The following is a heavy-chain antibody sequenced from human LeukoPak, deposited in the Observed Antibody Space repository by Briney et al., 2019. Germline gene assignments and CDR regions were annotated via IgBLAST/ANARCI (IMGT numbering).Heavy chain of an antibody. CDR2: ISWNSGSI. Sequence: PGRSLRLSCAASGFTFDDYAMHWVRHAPGKGLEWVSGISWNSGSIGYADSVKGRFTISRDNAKNSLYLQMNSLRAEDTALYYCAKAGSFYYYYGMDVWGQGTTVTVSS. J-gene: IGHJ6*02. V-gene: IGHV3-9*01. CDR1: GFTFDDYA. CDR3: AKAGSFYYYYGMDV.